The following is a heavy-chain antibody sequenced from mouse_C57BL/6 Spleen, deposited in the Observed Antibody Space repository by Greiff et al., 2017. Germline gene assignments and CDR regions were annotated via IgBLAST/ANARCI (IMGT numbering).Heavy chain of an antibody. CDR1: GYAFTNSL. CDR3: AMSICGNDAMDY. V-gene: IGHV1-54*01. D-gene: IGHD2-1*01. J-gene: IGHJ4*01. CDR2: INPGSGGT. Sequence: QVQLQQSGAELVRPGTSVKVSCKASGYAFTNSLIEWVKQRPGQGLEWIGGINPGSGGTNYNAKFQGKATMTADKSSSTAYLQLSSLTSEDSAVYFCAMSICGNDAMDYWGQGTTVTVSS.